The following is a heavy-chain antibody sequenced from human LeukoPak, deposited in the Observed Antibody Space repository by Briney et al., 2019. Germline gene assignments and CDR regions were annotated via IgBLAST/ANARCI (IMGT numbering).Heavy chain of an antibody. J-gene: IGHJ5*02. Sequence: SVKVSCKASGGTFSSYAISWVRQAPGQGLEWMGGIIPIFGTANYAQKFQGRVTITADESTSTAYMELSSLRSEDTAVYYCAIVVAARQGTIDPWGQGTLVTISS. CDR3: AIVVAARQGTIDP. CDR2: IIPIFGTA. V-gene: IGHV1-69*01. D-gene: IGHD6-6*01. CDR1: GGTFSSYA.